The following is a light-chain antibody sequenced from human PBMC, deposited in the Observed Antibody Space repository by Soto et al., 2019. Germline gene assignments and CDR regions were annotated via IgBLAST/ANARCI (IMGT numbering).Light chain of an antibody. CDR2: EVS. CDR3: SSFAGSPVV. Sequence: QSALTQPHSASVSPGQSVTITCSGTSSDVGEENYVCWYQQHPGKVPKLILYEVSKRPSGVPDRFSGSRSGNTASLTVSGLQAEDEADYYCSSFAGSPVVFGGGTKLTVL. J-gene: IGLJ2*01. CDR1: SSDVGEENY. V-gene: IGLV2-8*01.